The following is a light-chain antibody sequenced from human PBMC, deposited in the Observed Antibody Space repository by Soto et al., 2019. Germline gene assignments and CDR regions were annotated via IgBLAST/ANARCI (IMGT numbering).Light chain of an antibody. J-gene: IGKJ1*01. CDR3: QQYHRYSRT. CDR1: QTISSW. V-gene: IGKV1-5*03. CDR2: KAS. Sequence: DIPMTQSPSPLSGSVGGRVTITCRASQTISSWLAWYQQKPGKAPKLLIYKASTLKSGVPSRFSGSGSGTEFTLTISSLQPDDFATYYCQQYHRYSRTFGQGTKVDIK.